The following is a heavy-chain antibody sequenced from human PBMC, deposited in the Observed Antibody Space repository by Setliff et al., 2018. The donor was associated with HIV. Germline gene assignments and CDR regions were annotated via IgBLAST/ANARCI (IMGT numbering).Heavy chain of an antibody. V-gene: IGHV4-4*08. J-gene: IGHJ3*02. CDR2: ISTSGST. CDR3: ARGLDIVLMVYAIPDAFDI. CDR1: GGSISSYY. Sequence: SETLSLTCTVSGGSISSYYWSWIRQPPGKGLEWIGHISTSGSTNYNPSLKNRVTISVDTSKNQFSLKLSSVTAADTAVYYCARGLDIVLMVYAIPDAFDIWGQGTMVT. D-gene: IGHD2-8*01.